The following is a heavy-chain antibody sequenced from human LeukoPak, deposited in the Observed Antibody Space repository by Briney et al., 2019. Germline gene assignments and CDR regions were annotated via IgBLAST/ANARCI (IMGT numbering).Heavy chain of an antibody. CDR3: ARGNYYYDSSGYSQYYFDY. Sequence: ASVKVSCKASGYTFTSYYMHWVRQAPGQGLEWMGIINPSGGSTSYAQKFQGRVTMTRDMSTSTVYMELSSLRSDDTAVYYCARGNYYYDSSGYSQYYFDYWGQGTLVTVSS. V-gene: IGHV1-46*01. D-gene: IGHD3-22*01. CDR1: GYTFTSYY. J-gene: IGHJ4*02. CDR2: INPSGGST.